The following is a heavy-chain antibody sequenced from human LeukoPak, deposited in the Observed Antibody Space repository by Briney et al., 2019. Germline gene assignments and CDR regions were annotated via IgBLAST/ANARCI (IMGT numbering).Heavy chain of an antibody. CDR3: AKDLWVRHSGSYLDY. Sequence: GGSLRLSCAASGFTFSSYAMSWVRQAPGKGLEWVSAISGSGGSTYYADSVKGRFTISRDNSKNTLYLQMNSLRAEDTAVYYCAKDLWVRHSGSYLDYWGQGTLVTVSS. V-gene: IGHV3-23*01. D-gene: IGHD1-26*01. J-gene: IGHJ4*02. CDR1: GFTFSSYA. CDR2: ISGSGGST.